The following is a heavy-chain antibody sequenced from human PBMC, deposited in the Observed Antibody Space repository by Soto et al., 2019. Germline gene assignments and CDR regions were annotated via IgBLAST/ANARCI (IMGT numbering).Heavy chain of an antibody. CDR3: ARDGGGLGY. V-gene: IGHV3-74*01. D-gene: IGHD3-16*01. CDR2: IETDGTTT. Sequence: EVQLVESGGGLVQPGGSLRLSCAASGFTFSNYRMHWVRQPPGKGLVWVSRIETDGTTTRYADSVKGRVTISRDNAKNTVYLQMNSLRAEDTAVYYCARDGGGLGYWGQGTLVTVSS. J-gene: IGHJ4*02. CDR1: GFTFSNYR.